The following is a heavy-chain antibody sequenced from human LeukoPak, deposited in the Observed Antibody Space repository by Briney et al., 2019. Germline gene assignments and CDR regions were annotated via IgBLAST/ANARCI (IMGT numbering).Heavy chain of an antibody. Sequence: GGSLRLSCAASGFTFNNYAISWVRRAPGKGLEWVSRITRDGSSTAYADSVKGRFTVSRDNARTTLYLQMNSLRVEDTAVYFCAKSRRDFWGQGTLVTVSS. J-gene: IGHJ4*02. CDR1: GFTFNNYA. CDR3: AKSRRDF. V-gene: IGHV3-74*01. CDR2: ITRDGSST.